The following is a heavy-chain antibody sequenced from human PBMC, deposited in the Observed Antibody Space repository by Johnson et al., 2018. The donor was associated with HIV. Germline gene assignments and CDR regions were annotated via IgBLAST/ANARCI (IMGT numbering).Heavy chain of an antibody. Sequence: LLVESGGGLVKPGGSLRLSCAASGFTFSDSYMSWIRQAPGKGLEWVSYISSSVSTIYYADSVKGRFTVSRDNARNSLYLQMNSLRAEDTAVYYCARVGLTGAQTGDAFDIWGQGTMVTVSS. D-gene: IGHD7-27*01. CDR1: GFTFSDSY. J-gene: IGHJ3*02. V-gene: IGHV3-11*04. CDR2: ISSSVSTI. CDR3: ARVGLTGAQTGDAFDI.